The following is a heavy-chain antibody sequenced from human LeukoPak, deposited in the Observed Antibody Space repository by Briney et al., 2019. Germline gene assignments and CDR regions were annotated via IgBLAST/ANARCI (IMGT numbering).Heavy chain of an antibody. CDR3: ARGASGVYTVTTSWFDP. Sequence: ASVKVSCNASGYTFTGYYMHWVRQAPGQGLEWMGWINPNSGGTNYAQKFQGRVTMTRDTSISTAYMELSRLRSDDTAVYYCARGASGVYTVTTSWFDPWGQGTLVTVSS. CDR2: INPNSGGT. V-gene: IGHV1-2*02. D-gene: IGHD4-17*01. CDR1: GYTFTGYY. J-gene: IGHJ5*02.